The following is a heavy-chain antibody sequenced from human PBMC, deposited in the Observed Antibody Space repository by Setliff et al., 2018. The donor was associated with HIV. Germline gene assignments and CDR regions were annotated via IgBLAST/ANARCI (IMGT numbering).Heavy chain of an antibody. CDR2: MHNGGST. V-gene: IGHV4-38-2*01. J-gene: IGHJ6*04. CDR1: AGSISSTYY. Sequence: SETLSLTCAVSAGSISSTYYWAWIRQAPGKGLEWIATMHNGGSTHYNPSLKGRVTISVDTSKNQFSLKLTSVTTADTAVYFCATFVPRTSASRPVDVWGKGTTVTVSS. D-gene: IGHD2-2*01. CDR3: ATFVPRTSASRPVDV.